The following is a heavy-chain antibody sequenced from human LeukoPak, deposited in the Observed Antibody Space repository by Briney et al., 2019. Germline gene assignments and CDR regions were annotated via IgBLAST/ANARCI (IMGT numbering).Heavy chain of an antibody. J-gene: IGHJ4*02. CDR1: GGSFSGYY. D-gene: IGHD5-12*01. CDR3: ARQREDIVATSPFDY. CDR2: IYYSGST. Sequence: SETLSLTCAVYGGSFSGYYWSWIRQPPGKGLEWIGSIYYSGSTYYNPSLKSRVTISVDTSKNQFSLKLSSVTAADTAVYYCARQREDIVATSPFDYWGQGTLVTVSS. V-gene: IGHV4-34*01.